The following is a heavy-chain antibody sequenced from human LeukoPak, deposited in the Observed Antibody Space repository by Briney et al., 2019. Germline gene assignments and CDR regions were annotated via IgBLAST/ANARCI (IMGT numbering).Heavy chain of an antibody. CDR3: AREPHYDLLTGYALGYLDL. V-gene: IGHV1-2*02. CDR1: GHTFIAYY. J-gene: IGHJ2*01. D-gene: IGHD3-9*01. Sequence: VTDKASGHTFIAYYMHWVRQAPGQGLEWVGWINPNSGVTNYAQRFQGRVTMTRDTSISTAYMELSRLRSDDTAVYYCAREPHYDLLTGYALGYLDLWGRGTLLTVSS. CDR2: INPNSGVT.